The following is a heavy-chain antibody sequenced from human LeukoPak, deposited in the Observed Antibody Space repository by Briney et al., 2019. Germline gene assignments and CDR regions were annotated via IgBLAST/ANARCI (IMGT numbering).Heavy chain of an antibody. Sequence: GGTLRLSCVASGFTFSSYWMNWVRQAPGKGLEWVANIKQDGSEKYYVDSVKGRFTISRDNAKNSLYLQMNSLRAEDTAVYYCARESSGSYYYYGMDVWGQGTTVTVSS. D-gene: IGHD1-26*01. CDR2: IKQDGSEK. CDR3: ARESSGSYYYYGMDV. CDR1: GFTFSSYW. J-gene: IGHJ6*02. V-gene: IGHV3-7*01.